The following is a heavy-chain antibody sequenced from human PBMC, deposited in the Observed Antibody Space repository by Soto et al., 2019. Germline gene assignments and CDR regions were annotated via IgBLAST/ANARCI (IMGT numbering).Heavy chain of an antibody. V-gene: IGHV3-23*01. CDR3: ATTKGYIDPVDL. CDR1: GFIFSNYG. Sequence: EAQLLESGGGLVQPGGSLRLSCAASGFIFSNYGMSWVRQAPGKGLEWVSSISGSGDRTHNADSVRGRFTISRDDSRNTLNLQMNSLRAEDTAIYFCATTKGYIDPVDLWGQGTLVTVSS. CDR2: ISGSGDRT. J-gene: IGHJ5*02. D-gene: IGHD5-12*01.